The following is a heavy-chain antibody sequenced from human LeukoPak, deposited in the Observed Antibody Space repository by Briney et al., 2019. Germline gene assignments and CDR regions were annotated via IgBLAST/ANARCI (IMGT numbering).Heavy chain of an antibody. Sequence: GGSLRLSCVASGFTFSSYAMNWVRQAPGKGLEWVSLISGSGGNTYYADSVKGRFTISRDNSKNTLYLQMSSLTVEDTAIYYCAKATGTLGNWGQGTLVTVSS. CDR3: AKATGTLGN. CDR2: ISGSGGNT. CDR1: GFTFSSYA. V-gene: IGHV3-23*01. J-gene: IGHJ4*02. D-gene: IGHD1-1*01.